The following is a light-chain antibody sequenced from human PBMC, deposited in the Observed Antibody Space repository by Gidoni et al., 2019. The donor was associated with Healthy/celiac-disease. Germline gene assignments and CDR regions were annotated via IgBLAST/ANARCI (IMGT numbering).Light chain of an antibody. J-gene: IGKJ3*01. Sequence: DSQMTQSPSSLSASVGDRVTITCQASQDISNYLNWYQQKPGKDPKLLIYDASHLETGVPSRFSGSGSGSDFTFTISSLQPEDIATYYCQPYDNLPFTFGPGTKVDIK. CDR1: QDISNY. CDR3: QPYDNLPFT. V-gene: IGKV1-33*01. CDR2: DAS.